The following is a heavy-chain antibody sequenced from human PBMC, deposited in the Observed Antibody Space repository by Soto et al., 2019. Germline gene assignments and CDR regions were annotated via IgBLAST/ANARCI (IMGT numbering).Heavy chain of an antibody. D-gene: IGHD3-16*01. V-gene: IGHV5-51*01. CDR2: IYPGDSDT. Sequence: EVQLVQSGAEVKKPGESLKISCKGSGYSFTSYWIGWVRQMPGKGLEWMGIIYPGDSDTRYSPSFQGQVTISADKSISTAYLQWSSLKASDTAMYYCARYCLEDHPCEGWFDPWGQGTLVTVSS. CDR1: GYSFTSYW. J-gene: IGHJ5*02. CDR3: ARYCLEDHPCEGWFDP.